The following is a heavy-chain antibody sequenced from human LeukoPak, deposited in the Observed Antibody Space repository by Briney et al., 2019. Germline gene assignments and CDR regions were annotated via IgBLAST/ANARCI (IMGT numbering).Heavy chain of an antibody. CDR1: GGSISSYY. J-gene: IGHJ4*02. CDR2: IYTSGST. CDR3: AREVIVLMVYAIIDY. Sequence: SETLSLTCTVSGGSISSYYWSWIRQPAGKGLEWIGRIYTSGSTNYSPSLKSRVTMSVDTSKNQFSLKLSSVTAADTAVYYCAREVIVLMVYAIIDYWGQGTLVTVSS. V-gene: IGHV4-4*07. D-gene: IGHD2-8*01.